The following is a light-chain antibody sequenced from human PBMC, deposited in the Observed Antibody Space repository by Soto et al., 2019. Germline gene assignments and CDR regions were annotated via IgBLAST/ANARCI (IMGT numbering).Light chain of an antibody. J-gene: IGKJ2*01. CDR2: WAS. V-gene: IGKV4-1*01. Sequence: DIVMTQSPDSLAVSLGERATINCKSSQSVLYSSNNKNYLAWYQQRPGQPPKLLIYWASTRESGVPDRFSGRGAGTDFTLPITSLQAEDVAVYYCQQYESTPPTFGQGTKVEIK. CDR1: QSVLYSSNNKNY. CDR3: QQYESTPPT.